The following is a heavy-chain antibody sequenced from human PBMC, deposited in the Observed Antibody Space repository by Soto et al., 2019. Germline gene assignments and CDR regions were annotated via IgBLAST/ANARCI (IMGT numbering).Heavy chain of an antibody. J-gene: IGHJ4*02. CDR1: GGSISSYY. Sequence: SETLSLTCTVSGGSISSYYWSWIRQPPGKGLDWIGYIYYSGSTNYNPSLKSRVTISVDTSKNQFSLKLSSVTAADTAVYYCARVISVFGVVMLFDYWGQGTLVTVSS. V-gene: IGHV4-59*01. CDR3: ARVISVFGVVMLFDY. D-gene: IGHD3-3*01. CDR2: IYYSGST.